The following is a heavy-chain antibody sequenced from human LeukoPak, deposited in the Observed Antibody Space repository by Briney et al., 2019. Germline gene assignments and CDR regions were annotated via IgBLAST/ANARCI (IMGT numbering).Heavy chain of an antibody. D-gene: IGHD2-15*01. CDR3: ARGGGYCSGGSCSGGAFDI. CDR2: IYHGGST. Sequence: PSETLSLTCAVSGGSISSGGYSWSWIRQPPGKGLEWIGYIYHGGSTYYNPSLKSRVTIPVDRSKNQFSLKLSSVTAADTAVYYCARGGGYCSGGSCSGGAFDIWGQGTMVTVSS. V-gene: IGHV4-30-2*01. CDR1: GGSISSGGYS. J-gene: IGHJ3*02.